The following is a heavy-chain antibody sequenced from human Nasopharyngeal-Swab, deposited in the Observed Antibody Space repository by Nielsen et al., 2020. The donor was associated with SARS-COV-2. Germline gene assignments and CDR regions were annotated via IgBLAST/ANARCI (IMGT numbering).Heavy chain of an antibody. CDR2: IYYSGST. CDR1: GGSISSSSYY. CDR3: ARDLPDSVGATYYCMDV. D-gene: IGHD1-26*01. Sequence: SETLSLTCTVSGGSISSSSYYWGRIRQPPGKGLEWIGSIYYSGSTYYNPSLKSRVTISVDTSKNQFSLKLSSVTAADTAVYYCARDLPDSVGATYYCMDVWGKGTTVTVSS. V-gene: IGHV4-39*07. J-gene: IGHJ6*03.